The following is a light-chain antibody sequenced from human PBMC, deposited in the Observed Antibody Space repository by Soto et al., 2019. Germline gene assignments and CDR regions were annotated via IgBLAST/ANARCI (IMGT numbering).Light chain of an antibody. J-gene: IGKJ1*01. Sequence: DIQMTQSPSTLSASVGDRVIITCRASQNVGKYLAWYQQRPGKAPKGLISKASSLESGAPSMFSGSGSGTVFTLTIISLQPEDFGTYYCQQYDSYPWTFGRGTKV. CDR1: QNVGKY. CDR2: KAS. V-gene: IGKV1-5*03. CDR3: QQYDSYPWT.